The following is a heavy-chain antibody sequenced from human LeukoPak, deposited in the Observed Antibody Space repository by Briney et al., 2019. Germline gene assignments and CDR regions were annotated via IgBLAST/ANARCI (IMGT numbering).Heavy chain of an antibody. J-gene: IGHJ4*02. CDR3: ARDRRRYCSGGSCYSDY. D-gene: IGHD2-15*01. Sequence: ASVKVSCKASGYTFTSYGISWVRQAPGQGLEWMGRISAYNGNTNYAQKLQGRVTMTTDTSTSTAYMELRSLRSDDTAVYYCARDRRRYCSGGSCYSDYWGQGTLVTVSS. CDR2: ISAYNGNT. V-gene: IGHV1-18*01. CDR1: GYTFTSYG.